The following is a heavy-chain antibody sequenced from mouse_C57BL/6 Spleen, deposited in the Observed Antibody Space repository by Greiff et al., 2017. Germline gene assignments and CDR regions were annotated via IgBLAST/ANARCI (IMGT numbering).Heavy chain of an antibody. CDR3: ARPHYYGSSYVDWYFDV. V-gene: IGHV1-4*01. D-gene: IGHD1-1*01. CDR1: GYTFTSYT. Sequence: VQLQQSGAELARPGASVKMSCKASGYTFTSYTMHWVKQRPGQGLEWIGYINPSSGYTKYNQKFKDKATLTADKSSSTAYMQLSSLTSEDSAVYYCARPHYYGSSYVDWYFDVWGTGTTVTVSS. J-gene: IGHJ1*03. CDR2: INPSSGYT.